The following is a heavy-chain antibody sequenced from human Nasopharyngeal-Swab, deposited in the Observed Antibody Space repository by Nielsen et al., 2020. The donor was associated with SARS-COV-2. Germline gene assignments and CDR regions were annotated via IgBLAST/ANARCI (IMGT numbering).Heavy chain of an antibody. J-gene: IGHJ5*02. CDR2: IISYSDDV. CDR1: GFTFTTYR. CDR3: ARDLPLYGSGSYCDL. D-gene: IGHD3-10*01. V-gene: IGHV3-21*05. Sequence: GGSLRLSCSASGFTFTTYRMHWLPQAPGKGLEWIPYIISYSDDVYYADSVKGRFTISRDNARNSLYLQMDSLRAEDTALYYCARDLPLYGSGSYCDLWGQGTLVTVSS.